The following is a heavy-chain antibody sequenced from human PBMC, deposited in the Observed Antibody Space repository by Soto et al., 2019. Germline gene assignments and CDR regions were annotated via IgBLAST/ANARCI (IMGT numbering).Heavy chain of an antibody. D-gene: IGHD3-16*01. CDR1: GGSITDKW. Sequence: QVQLQESGPGMVEPSGILSLTCAVSGGSITDKWWSWIRQTPGKGLEWIGEVDHSGSTNYSPSLKSRVTMSVDTSKNDFSLKLFSLTAAETARFYCAREGDHPFSLGYWGQGTLVTVSS. V-gene: IGHV4-4*02. CDR2: VDHSGST. J-gene: IGHJ4*02. CDR3: AREGDHPFSLGY.